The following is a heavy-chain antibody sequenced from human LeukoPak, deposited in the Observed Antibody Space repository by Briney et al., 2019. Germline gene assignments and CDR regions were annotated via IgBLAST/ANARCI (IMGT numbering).Heavy chain of an antibody. CDR1: GFTFSSYG. CDR3: ARDPGDYYGSGSSDAFDI. D-gene: IGHD3-10*01. CDR2: IWFDGSDK. V-gene: IGHV3-33*01. Sequence: GGSLRLSCAVSGFTFSSYGMHWVRQAPGKGLEWVAVIWFDGSDKYYADSLKGRFTISRDNSKNTLYLQMNSLRAEDTAVYYCARDPGDYYGSGSSDAFDIWGQGTMVTVSS. J-gene: IGHJ3*02.